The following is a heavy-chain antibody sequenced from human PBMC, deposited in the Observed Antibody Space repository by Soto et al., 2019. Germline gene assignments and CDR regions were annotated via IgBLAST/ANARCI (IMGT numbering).Heavy chain of an antibody. D-gene: IGHD5-12*01. CDR3: ARGADIVATIGLDY. V-gene: IGHV4-34*01. J-gene: IGHJ4*02. CDR2: ISHSGST. CDR1: GGSFSGYY. Sequence: QVRLQQWGAGLLKPSETLSLTCAVYGGSFSGYYWSWIRQPPGKGLEWIGEISHSGSTNYNPSLKSRVTISVDTSKNQSSLKLNSVTAADTAVYYCARGADIVATIGLDYWGQGTLVTVSS.